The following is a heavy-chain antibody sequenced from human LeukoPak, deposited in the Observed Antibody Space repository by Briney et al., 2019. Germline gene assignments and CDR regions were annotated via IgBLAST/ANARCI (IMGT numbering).Heavy chain of an antibody. J-gene: IGHJ4*02. CDR2: ISDSGGRT. D-gene: IGHD1-1*01. CDR1: GFTFISYA. V-gene: IGHV3-23*01. Sequence: GGALRLSCAASGFTFISYAMSWVRQAPGKGLEWVSTISDSGGRTNDADSVKGRFTISRDNYKNKLYLQLDSLRAEDTDVYYCAKGTQGNRYYCFDYWGQGTLVTVSS. CDR3: AKGTQGNRYYCFDY.